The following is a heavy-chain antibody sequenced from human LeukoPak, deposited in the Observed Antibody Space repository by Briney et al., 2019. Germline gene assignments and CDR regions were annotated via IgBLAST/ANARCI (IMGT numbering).Heavy chain of an antibody. V-gene: IGHV4-39*01. CDR2: VHYSGST. CDR3: ARHFGGYNNKYYYIDV. Sequence: SETLSLTCTVSGGSITTSSYYWGWIRQPPGKGLEWIGSVHYSGSTYYNPSLKSRVTISMDVSRNQFSLKLSSVPAADTAVYYCARHFGGYNNKYYYIDVWGKGATVTISS. D-gene: IGHD5-24*01. J-gene: IGHJ6*03. CDR1: GGSITTSSYY.